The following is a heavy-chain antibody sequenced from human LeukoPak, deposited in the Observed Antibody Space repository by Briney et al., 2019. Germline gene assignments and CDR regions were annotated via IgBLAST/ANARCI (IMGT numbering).Heavy chain of an antibody. J-gene: IGHJ4*02. Sequence: GGSLRLSCAASGFTFSSYEMNWVRQAPGKGLEWVSYISSSGSTIYYADSVKGRYTISRDNAENSLYLQMNSLRAEDTAVYYCASEGGYYYDSSGYLDYWGQGTLVTVSS. D-gene: IGHD3-22*01. V-gene: IGHV3-48*03. CDR1: GFTFSSYE. CDR3: ASEGGYYYDSSGYLDY. CDR2: ISSSGSTI.